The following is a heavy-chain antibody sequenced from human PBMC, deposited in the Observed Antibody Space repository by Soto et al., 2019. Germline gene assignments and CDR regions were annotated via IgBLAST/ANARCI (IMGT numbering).Heavy chain of an antibody. CDR1: GGSFSENY. V-gene: IGHV4-34*01. J-gene: IGHJ1*01. CDR3: ATSFWFGTQPEI. Sequence: QVHLEQWGAGLLKPSETLSLSCGVSGGSFSENYWTWFRQPPGKGLEWIGEISPSGTTKYVPSLKSRVTTSNDTSKNQFSLKVTSVTAADTAVYFCATSFWFGTQPEIWGQGTLVTVSS. D-gene: IGHD3-10*01. CDR2: ISPSGTT.